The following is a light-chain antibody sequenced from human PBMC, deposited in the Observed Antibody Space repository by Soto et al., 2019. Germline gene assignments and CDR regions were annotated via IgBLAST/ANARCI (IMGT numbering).Light chain of an antibody. J-gene: IGLJ1*01. CDR3: SSYTTSGTLV. CDR1: SSDVGGYDY. V-gene: IGLV2-14*01. CDR2: DVS. Sequence: QSALTQPASVSGSPGQSITISCTGTSSDVGGYDYVSWYQQHPGKVPQLMIYDVSNRPSGVSNRFSGSKSGNTASLTVSGLQAEDEADYYCSSYTTSGTLVFGTGTKLTVL.